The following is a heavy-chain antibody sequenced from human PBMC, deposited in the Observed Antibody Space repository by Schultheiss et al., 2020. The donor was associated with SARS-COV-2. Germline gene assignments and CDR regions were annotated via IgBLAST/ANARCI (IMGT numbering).Heavy chain of an antibody. CDR1: GFTFSSYG. CDR3: ASCGASCHYYGMDV. CDR2: IWYDGSNK. Sequence: GGSLRLSCAASGFTFSSYGMHWVRQAPGKGLEWVAVIWYDGSNKYYADSVKGRFTISRDNSKNTLYLQMNSLRAEDTAVYYCASCGASCHYYGMDVWGQGTTVTVS. D-gene: IGHD2-2*01. V-gene: IGHV3-33*01. J-gene: IGHJ6*02.